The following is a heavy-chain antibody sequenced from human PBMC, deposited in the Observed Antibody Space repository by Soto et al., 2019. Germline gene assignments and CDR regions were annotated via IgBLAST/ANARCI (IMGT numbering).Heavy chain of an antibody. J-gene: IGHJ2*01. CDR1: GGSISSSSYY. Sequence: SETLSLTCTVSGGSISSSSYYWGWIRQPPGKGLEWIGSIYYSGSTYYNPSLKSRVTISVDTSKTQFSLRLSSVTAADTAVYYCARHLAPSIAARPRYWYFDLWGRGTLVTVSS. D-gene: IGHD6-6*01. CDR2: IYYSGST. CDR3: ARHLAPSIAARPRYWYFDL. V-gene: IGHV4-39*01.